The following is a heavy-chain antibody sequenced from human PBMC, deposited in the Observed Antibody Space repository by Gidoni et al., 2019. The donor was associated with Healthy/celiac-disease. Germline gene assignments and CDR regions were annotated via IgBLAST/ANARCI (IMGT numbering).Heavy chain of an antibody. D-gene: IGHD3-22*01. CDR2: IYTSGGT. CDR1: GGSISSYY. V-gene: IGHV4-4*07. J-gene: IGHJ3*02. Sequence: QVQLQESGPGRVKPSETLSVTCTVSGGSISSYYCSWIRQPAGKGLEWIGRIYTSGGTNSNPSLSSRVTRSVDTSKNQFSRMLSSVTAADTAVYYCARGDSSGYYSGGAFDIWGQGTMFTVSS. CDR3: ARGDSSGYYSGGAFDI.